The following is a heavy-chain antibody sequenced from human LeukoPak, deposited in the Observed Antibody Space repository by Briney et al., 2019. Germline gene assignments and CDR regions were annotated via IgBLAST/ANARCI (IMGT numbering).Heavy chain of an antibody. CDR2: MNPNSGNT. D-gene: IGHD6-19*01. CDR3: ASYLSGWPMKY. V-gene: IGHV1-8*01. Sequence: ASVKVSCKASGYTFTSYDINWVRQATGQGLEWMGWMNPNSGNTDYAQKFQGRVTMTRNTSISTAYMELSSLRSEDTAFYYCASYLSGWPMKYWGQGTLVTVSS. CDR1: GYTFTSYD. J-gene: IGHJ4*02.